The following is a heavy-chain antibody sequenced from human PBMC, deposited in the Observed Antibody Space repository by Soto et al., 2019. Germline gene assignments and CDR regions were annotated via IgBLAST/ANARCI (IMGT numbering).Heavy chain of an antibody. CDR1: GGSISSGGYY. J-gene: IGHJ4*02. V-gene: IGHV4-31*03. CDR3: ARVTRGSSNPLDY. D-gene: IGHD6-6*01. Sequence: SETLSLTCTVSGGSISSGGYYWSWIRQHPGKGLEWIGYIYYSGSTYYNPSLKSRVTISVDTSKNQFSLKLSSVTAADTAVYYCARVTRGSSNPLDYWGQGTLVIFSS. CDR2: IYYSGST.